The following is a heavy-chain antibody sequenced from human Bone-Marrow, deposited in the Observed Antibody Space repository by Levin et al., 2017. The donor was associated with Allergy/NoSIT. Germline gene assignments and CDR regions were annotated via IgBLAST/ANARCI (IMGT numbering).Heavy chain of an antibody. J-gene: IGHJ4*02. CDR3: AKEPGYYESRGYPD. V-gene: IGHV3-23*01. Sequence: PGGSLRLSCAASGFTFSTYGMSWVRQAPGKGLEWVSAISGSGDNTYYADSVKGRFTISRDNSKNTLYLQMNSLRAEDTAIYYCAKEPGYYESRGYPDWGQGTLVTVSS. D-gene: IGHD3-22*01. CDR1: GFTFSTYG. CDR2: ISGSGDNT.